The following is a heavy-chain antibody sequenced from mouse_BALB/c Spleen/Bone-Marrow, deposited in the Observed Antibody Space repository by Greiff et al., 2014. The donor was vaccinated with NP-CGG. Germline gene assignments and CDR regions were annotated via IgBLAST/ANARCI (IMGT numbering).Heavy chain of an antibody. CDR2: IDPYDSET. D-gene: IGHD1-1*02. CDR3: ARSYGGYYVDY. Sequence: QVQLQQSGAELVRPGASVKLSCKASGYTFTSYWMNWIKQRPEQGLEWIGRIDPYDSETHYNLKFKDKAILTVDKSSSTAYMQLSRMTAEASAVYYCARSYGGYYVDYWGQGTTLTVSS. V-gene: IGHV1-52*01. J-gene: IGHJ2*01. CDR1: GYTFTSYW.